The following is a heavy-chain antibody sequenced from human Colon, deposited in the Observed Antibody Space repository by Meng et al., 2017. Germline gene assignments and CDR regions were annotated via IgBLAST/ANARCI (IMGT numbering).Heavy chain of an antibody. J-gene: IGHJ4*02. CDR1: GGSISSGGYS. CDR3: ARGALLFDYDTGGYYVPGFDY. D-gene: IGHD3-22*01. CDR2: TYHSGST. Sequence: QLQLQESGSGLLKPSQTLSLTCAVSGGSISSGGYSWSWIRQPTGKGLEWIGYTYHSGSTYYNPSLKSRVTILVDKSKNQFSLKVRSVTAADTAVYFCARGALLFDYDTGGYYVPGFDYWGQGALVTVSS. V-gene: IGHV4-30-2*01.